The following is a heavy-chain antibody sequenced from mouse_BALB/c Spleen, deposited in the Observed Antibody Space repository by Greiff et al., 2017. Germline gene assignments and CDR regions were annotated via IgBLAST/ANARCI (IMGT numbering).Heavy chain of an antibody. Sequence: EVKLVESGGGLVQPGGSRKLSCAASGFTFSSFGMHWVRQAPEKGLEWVAYISSGSSTIYYADTVKGRFTISRDNPKNTLFLQMTSLRSEDTAMYYCARSSYYDYDEDYFDYWGQGTTLTVSS. D-gene: IGHD2-4*01. CDR1: GFTFSSFG. CDR2: ISSGSSTI. CDR3: ARSSYYDYDEDYFDY. V-gene: IGHV5-17*02. J-gene: IGHJ2*01.